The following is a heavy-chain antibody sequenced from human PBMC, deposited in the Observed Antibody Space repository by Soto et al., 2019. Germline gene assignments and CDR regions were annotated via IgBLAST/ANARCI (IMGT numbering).Heavy chain of an antibody. V-gene: IGHV3-33*01. Sequence: GGSLRLSCAASGFTFSSYGMHWVRQAPGKGLEWVAVIWYDGSNKYYADSVKGRFTISRDNSKNTLYLQMNSLRAEDTAVYYCARGGYSYGYNAFDYWGQGTLVTVSS. CDR3: ARGGYSYGYNAFDY. D-gene: IGHD5-18*01. CDR1: GFTFSSYG. J-gene: IGHJ4*02. CDR2: IWYDGSNK.